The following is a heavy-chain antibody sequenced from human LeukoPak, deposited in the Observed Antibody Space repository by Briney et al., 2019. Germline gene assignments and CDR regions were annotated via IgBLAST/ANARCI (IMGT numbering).Heavy chain of an antibody. CDR2: IYYSGST. CDR3: ARGAYYSRDFGY. CDR1: GGSISSGDYY. D-gene: IGHD6-13*01. Sequence: SETLSVTCTVSGGSISSGDYYWSWIRQPPGKGLEWIGYIYYSGSTSYNPSLKSRVTILVDTSKNQFSLKLSSMTAADTAVYYCARGAYYSRDFGYWGQGTLVTVSS. V-gene: IGHV4-30-4*08. J-gene: IGHJ4*02.